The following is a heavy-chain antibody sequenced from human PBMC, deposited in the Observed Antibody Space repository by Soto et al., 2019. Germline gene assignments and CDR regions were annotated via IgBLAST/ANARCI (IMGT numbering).Heavy chain of an antibody. CDR2: ISGSGGST. Sequence: GGSLRLSCAASGFTFSSYAMSWVRQAPGKGLEWVSAISGSGGSTYYADSVKGRFTISRDNSKNTLYLQMNSLRAEDTAVYYCAKGPLGYSGFTIHPSGLFFDYWGQGTLVTVSS. CDR1: GFTFSSYA. D-gene: IGHD5-12*01. V-gene: IGHV3-23*01. J-gene: IGHJ4*02. CDR3: AKGPLGYSGFTIHPSGLFFDY.